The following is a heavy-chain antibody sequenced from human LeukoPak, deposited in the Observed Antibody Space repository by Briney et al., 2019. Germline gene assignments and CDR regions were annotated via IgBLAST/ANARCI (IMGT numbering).Heavy chain of an antibody. CDR3: ARYTAVSSPGAFDV. V-gene: IGHV4-30-2*01. Sequence: SETLSLTCAVSGGSISSGGYSWSWIRQPPGKGLEWIGYIYHSGSTYYNPSLKSRVTISVDRSKNQFSLKLSSVTAADTAVYYCARYTAVSSPGAFDVWGQGTTVTVSS. CDR2: IYHSGST. J-gene: IGHJ3*01. D-gene: IGHD4-17*01. CDR1: GGSISSGGYS.